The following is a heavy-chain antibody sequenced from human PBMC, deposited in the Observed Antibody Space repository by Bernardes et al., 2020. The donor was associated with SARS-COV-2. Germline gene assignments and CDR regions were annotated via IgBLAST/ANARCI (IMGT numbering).Heavy chain of an antibody. CDR3: ARDHCISDNCYERRYYGLDV. V-gene: IGHV1-2*04. D-gene: IGHD2-21*01. CDR1: GYIFTGHY. J-gene: IGHJ6*02. CDR2: INPSSGGT. Sequence: ASVKVSCKASGYIFTGHYLHWVRQAPGQGLEWMGWINPSSGGTNYAQKFHGWVTMTRDTSITTAYMELDRLTSDDTAIYYCARDHCISDNCYERRYYGLDVWGQGTTVTVSS.